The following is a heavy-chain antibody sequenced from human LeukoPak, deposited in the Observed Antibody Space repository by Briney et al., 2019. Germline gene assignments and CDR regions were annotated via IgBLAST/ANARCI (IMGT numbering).Heavy chain of an antibody. D-gene: IGHD1-26*01. CDR3: ARGGSGTYYHY. J-gene: IGHJ4*02. Sequence: PSETLSLTSTVSGGSITSYHYSWIRQPPGKGLEWIGYIYYSGSTNYNPSLKSRVTISVDTSKNQFSLKLSSVTAADTAVYYCARGGSGTYYHYWGQGTLVTVSS. CDR1: GGSITSYH. CDR2: IYYSGST. V-gene: IGHV4-59*01.